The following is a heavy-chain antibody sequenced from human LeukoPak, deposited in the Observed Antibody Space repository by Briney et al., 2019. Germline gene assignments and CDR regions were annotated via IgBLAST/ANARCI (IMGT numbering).Heavy chain of an antibody. Sequence: PGGSLRLSCAASGFTFSSYSMNWVRQAPGKGLEWVSSISSSSSYIYYADSVKGRFTISRDNAKSSLYLQMNSLRAEDTAVYYCARVTYYYDSSGYYPIQYYFDYWGQGTLVTVSS. CDR1: GFTFSSYS. CDR3: ARVTYYYDSSGYYPIQYYFDY. J-gene: IGHJ4*02. CDR2: ISSSSSYI. V-gene: IGHV3-21*01. D-gene: IGHD3-22*01.